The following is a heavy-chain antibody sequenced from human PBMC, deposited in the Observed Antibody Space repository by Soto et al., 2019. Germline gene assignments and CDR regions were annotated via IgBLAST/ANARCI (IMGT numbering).Heavy chain of an antibody. CDR2: TKDKFYSFAS. Sequence: EVQLVESGGGLVQPGGSLRLSCATSGFTFSDHFVDWVRQAPGKGLEWIGRTKDKFYSFASQYGASVQGRFTISRDDSANSVYLQIAGLTGEYTAVYYCSLIRGVMGYWGQGTLVTVSS. CDR1: GFTFSDHF. J-gene: IGHJ4*02. V-gene: IGHV3-72*01. CDR3: SLIRGVMGY. D-gene: IGHD3-10*01.